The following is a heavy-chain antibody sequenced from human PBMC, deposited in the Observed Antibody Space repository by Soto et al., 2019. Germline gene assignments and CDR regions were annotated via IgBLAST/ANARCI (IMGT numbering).Heavy chain of an antibody. CDR2: IISIFGTA. CDR1: GGTFSGYA. Sequence: QVQLVQSGAEVKKPGSSVKVSCKASGGTFSGYAISWVRQAPGQGLEWMGGIISIFGTANYAQKFQGRVTITADESTSTAYMELSSLSSEDTAVYYCARDSVWTGTTNWFDPWGQGTLVTVSS. J-gene: IGHJ5*02. D-gene: IGHD1-1*01. CDR3: ARDSVWTGTTNWFDP. V-gene: IGHV1-69*01.